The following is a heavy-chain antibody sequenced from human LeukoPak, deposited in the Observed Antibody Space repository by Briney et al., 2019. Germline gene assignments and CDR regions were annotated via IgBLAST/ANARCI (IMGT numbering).Heavy chain of an antibody. D-gene: IGHD3-3*01. Sequence: GGSLRLSCAASGFTFSSYSMNWVRQAPGKGLEWVSSISSSSGYIYYADSVKGRFTISRDNAKNSLYLQMNSLRAEDTAVYYCARSESSVASRYYDFWSGYYNYYYYGMDVWGQGTTVTVSS. V-gene: IGHV3-21*01. CDR3: ARSESSVASRYYDFWSGYYNYYYYGMDV. CDR2: ISSSSGYI. CDR1: GFTFSSYS. J-gene: IGHJ6*02.